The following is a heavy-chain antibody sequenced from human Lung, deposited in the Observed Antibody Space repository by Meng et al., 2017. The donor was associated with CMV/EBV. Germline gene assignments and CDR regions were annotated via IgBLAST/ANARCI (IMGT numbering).Heavy chain of an antibody. J-gene: IGHJ6*02. CDR2: RKQEGSEK. Sequence: GESLKTPCAALGFPFSSYWMTWVRQAPGKGLEWVANRKQEGSEKYYVDSVKGRFTISRDNAKNSLYMQMNSLRAEDTAVYYCARGMRVGAITYYYYGMDVWGQGTTVTVS. D-gene: IGHD1-26*01. CDR3: ARGMRVGAITYYYYGMDV. CDR1: GFPFSSYW. V-gene: IGHV3-7*01.